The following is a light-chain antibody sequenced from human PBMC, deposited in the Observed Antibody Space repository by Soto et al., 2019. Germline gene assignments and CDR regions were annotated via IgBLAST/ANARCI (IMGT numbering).Light chain of an antibody. V-gene: IGKV1-39*01. CDR1: QRISTY. CDR3: QQSYSTSWT. CDR2: AAS. Sequence: DVQMSQSPSSLSASVGDRVTITCRASQRISTYLHWFQQKPGKAPKLLIYAASSLQSGVPSRFSGSGSGTDFTLTISSLQPEDFATYYCQQSYSTSWTFGQGTKVDIK. J-gene: IGKJ1*01.